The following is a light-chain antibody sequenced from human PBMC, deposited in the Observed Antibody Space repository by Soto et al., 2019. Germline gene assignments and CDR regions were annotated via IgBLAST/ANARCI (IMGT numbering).Light chain of an antibody. CDR3: LLYYCGALGV. Sequence: QAVVTQEPSLTVSPGGTVTLTGASRTGAVTSGHYPNWVQQKPLQVPKSLIYSTSDKHSWTTARFSGSLLGGKAALTLSSVQHEDEAEYSCLLYYCGALGVLGGGTKPTVL. CDR1: TGAVTSGHY. J-gene: IGLJ2*01. CDR2: STS. V-gene: IGLV7-43*01.